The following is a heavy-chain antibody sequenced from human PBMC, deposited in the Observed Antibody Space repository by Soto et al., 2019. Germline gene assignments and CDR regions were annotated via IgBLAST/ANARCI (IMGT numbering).Heavy chain of an antibody. CDR3: ARDPPRGYDSSGYYFDY. V-gene: IGHV1-69*12. J-gene: IGHJ4*02. CDR1: GGTFSSYA. D-gene: IGHD3-22*01. Sequence: QVQLVQSGAEVKKPGSSVKVSCKASGGTFSSYAISWVRQAPGQGLEWMGGIIPIFGTANYAQKFQGRVTITADESTSPAYMELSSLRSEDTAVYYCARDPPRGYDSSGYYFDYWGQGTLVTVSS. CDR2: IIPIFGTA.